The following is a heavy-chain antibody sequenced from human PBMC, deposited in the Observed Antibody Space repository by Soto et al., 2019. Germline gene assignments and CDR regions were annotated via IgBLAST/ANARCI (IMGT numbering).Heavy chain of an antibody. CDR1: GFTFSSYG. Sequence: QVQLVESGGGVVQPGRSLRLSCAASGFTFSSYGMHWVRQAPGKGLEWVAVISYDGSNKYYADSVKGRFTISRDNSKNTLYLQMNSLRADYTAVYYCAKEGRTGTPSQVDYWGQGTMVTVS. D-gene: IGHD1-1*01. J-gene: IGHJ4*02. V-gene: IGHV3-30*18. CDR3: AKEGRTGTPSQVDY. CDR2: ISYDGSNK.